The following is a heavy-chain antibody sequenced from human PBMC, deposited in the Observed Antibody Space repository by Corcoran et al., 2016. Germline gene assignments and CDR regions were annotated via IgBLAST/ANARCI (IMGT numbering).Heavy chain of an antibody. CDR2: IYYSGST. J-gene: IGHJ5*02. CDR3: ARQASALKIRITIFGVVIGRFDP. D-gene: IGHD3-3*01. Sequence: QLQLQESGPGLVKPSETLSLTCTVSGGSISSSSYYWGWIRQPPGKGLEWIGSIYYSGSTYYTPSLKSRVTISVDTSKNQFSLKLSSVTAADTAVYYCARQASALKIRITIFGVVIGRFDPWGQGTLVTVSS. CDR1: GGSISSSSYY. V-gene: IGHV4-39*01.